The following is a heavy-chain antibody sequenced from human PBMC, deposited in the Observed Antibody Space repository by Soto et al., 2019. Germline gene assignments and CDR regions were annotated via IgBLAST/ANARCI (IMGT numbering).Heavy chain of an antibody. CDR1: GDRVSSNSAS. J-gene: IGHJ5*02. CDR2: TYFRSKWYN. CDR3: AKGDNLGPKTGYAFDP. Sequence: SLTVSLTCASSGDRVSSNSASWNCIRQSPSRGLEWLGRTYFRSKWYNDYAVSVKSRIIINPDTSNNQFSLQLNSVTPEDTAVYFRAKGDNLGPKTGYAFDPWGQGIMVTVSS. D-gene: IGHD5-12*01. V-gene: IGHV6-1*01.